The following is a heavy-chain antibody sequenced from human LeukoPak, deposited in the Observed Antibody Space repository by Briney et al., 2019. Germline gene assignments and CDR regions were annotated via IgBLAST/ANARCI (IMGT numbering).Heavy chain of an antibody. CDR1: GGSISSSNW. D-gene: IGHD5-18*01. CDR3: ARGSGYSYGYALDY. Sequence: PSETLSLTCAVSGGSISSSNWWSWVRQPPGKGLEWLGEIYHSGSTNYNPSLKSRVTISVDKSKNQFSLKLSSVTAADTAVYYCARGSGYSYGYALDYWGQGTLVTVSS. CDR2: IYHSGST. V-gene: IGHV4-4*02. J-gene: IGHJ4*02.